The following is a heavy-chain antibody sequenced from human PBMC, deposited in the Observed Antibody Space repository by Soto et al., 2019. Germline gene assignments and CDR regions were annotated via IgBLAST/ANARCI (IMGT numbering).Heavy chain of an antibody. CDR3: ARWYDILTGYHRSFDY. V-gene: IGHV4-34*01. CDR2: INHSGST. CDR1: GGSFSGYY. J-gene: IGHJ4*02. Sequence: PSETLSLTCAVYGGSFSGYYWSWIRQPPGKGLEWIGEINHSGSTNYNPSLKSRVTISVDTSKNQFSLKLSSVTAADTAVYYCARWYDILTGYHRSFDYWGQGTLVTVSS. D-gene: IGHD3-9*01.